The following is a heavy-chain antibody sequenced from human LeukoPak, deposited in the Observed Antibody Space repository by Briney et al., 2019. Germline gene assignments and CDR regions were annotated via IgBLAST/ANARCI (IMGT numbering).Heavy chain of an antibody. J-gene: IGHJ4*02. CDR2: ISGSGGDT. D-gene: IGHD3-22*01. CDR1: GFIFSSYA. Sequence: GGSLRLSCAASGFIFSSYAMSWVRQAPGKGLEWVSAISGSGGDTYYADSVKGRFTISRDKSKNTLYLQMNSLRDEDTAVYYCAKESREYYYDSSGYYYFDYWGQGTLVTVSS. V-gene: IGHV3-23*01. CDR3: AKESREYYYDSSGYYYFDY.